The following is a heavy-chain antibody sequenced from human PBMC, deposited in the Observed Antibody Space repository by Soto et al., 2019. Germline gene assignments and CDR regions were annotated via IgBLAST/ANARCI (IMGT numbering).Heavy chain of an antibody. CDR2: INHSGST. V-gene: IGHV4-34*01. D-gene: IGHD2-2*02. CDR3: ARVVSSYNFYYYYMDV. J-gene: IGHJ6*03. CDR1: GGSFSGYY. Sequence: PSETLSLTCAVYGGSFSGYYWSWIRQPPGEGLEWIGEINHSGSTNYNPSLKSRVTISVDTSKNQFSLKLSSVTAADTAVYYCARVVSSYNFYYYYMDVWGKGTTVTVSS.